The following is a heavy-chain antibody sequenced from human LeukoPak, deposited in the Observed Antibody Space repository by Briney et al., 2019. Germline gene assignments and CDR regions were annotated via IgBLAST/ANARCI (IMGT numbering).Heavy chain of an antibody. CDR2: ISYSGST. CDR1: GGSISSHY. J-gene: IGHJ5*02. D-gene: IGHD6-19*01. V-gene: IGHV4-59*11. Sequence: EPSEPLSLTCTVCGGSISSHYCSWIRQPPGKGLVGIVYISYSGSTNYSPSLKSRVTISVDMSKNQFSLKLSSVTAADTAVYYCAGHTSGWYGFVPWGQGTLVTVSS. CDR3: AGHTSGWYGFVP.